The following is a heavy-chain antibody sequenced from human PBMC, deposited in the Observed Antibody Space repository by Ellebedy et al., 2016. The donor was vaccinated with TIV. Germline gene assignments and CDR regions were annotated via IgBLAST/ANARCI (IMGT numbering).Heavy chain of an antibody. D-gene: IGHD3-10*01. V-gene: IGHV3-74*01. CDR2: INVPGSST. Sequence: PGGSLRLSCAAPGFSGYWMHWVRQAPGQGLVWVSHINVPGSSTAYADSVKGRFTISRDKNTLYLQMNSLRAEDTAVYYCVRDRGRPDAFDVWGQGTTVTVSS. CDR3: VRDRGRPDAFDV. CDR1: GFSGYW. J-gene: IGHJ3*01.